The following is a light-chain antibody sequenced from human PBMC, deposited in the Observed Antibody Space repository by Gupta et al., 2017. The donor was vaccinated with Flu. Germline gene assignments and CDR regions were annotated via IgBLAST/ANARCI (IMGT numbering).Light chain of an antibody. J-gene: IGLJ3*02. CDR3: AAWDDSLNGWV. V-gene: IGLV1-44*01. CDR1: NSNIGSNI. Sequence: QSVLTQPPSASGTPGQRVTISCSGSNSNIGSNIVNWYQHVPGAAPKLLIYLYNQRPSGVPDRFSGSKSDTSASLAISGLQSEDEADYYCAAWDDSLNGWVFGGGTKLTVL. CDR2: LYN.